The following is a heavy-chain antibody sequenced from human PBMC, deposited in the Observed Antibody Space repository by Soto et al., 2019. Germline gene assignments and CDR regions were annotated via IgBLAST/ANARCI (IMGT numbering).Heavy chain of an antibody. J-gene: IGHJ4*02. CDR1: GGSISSYY. V-gene: IGHV4-59*12. CDR3: ARDRGIYEALFDY. D-gene: IGHD2-15*01. CDR2: IYYSGST. Sequence: SETLSLTCTVSGGSISSYYWSWIRQPPGKGLEWIGYIYYSGSTNYNPSLKSRVTISVDTSKNQFSLKLSSVTAADTAVYYCARDRGIYEALFDYWGQGTLVTVSS.